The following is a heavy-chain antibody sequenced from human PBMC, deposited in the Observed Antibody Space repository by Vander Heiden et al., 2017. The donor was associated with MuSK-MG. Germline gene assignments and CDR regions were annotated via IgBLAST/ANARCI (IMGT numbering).Heavy chain of an antibody. V-gene: IGHV4-34*01. CDR2: INHSGTT. CDR3: ARRAADRDGYKLFYFDY. CDR1: GGSLSVYY. Sequence: QVQLPPSGPALLNPSENTSRTCAVYGGSLSVYYWSWFRQLQGKGLEWIGEINHSGTTNYNPSLKSRVTISIDTSKKQFSLKVNSVTAADTAVYYCARRAADRDGYKLFYFDYWGQGSLVTVSS. J-gene: IGHJ4*02. D-gene: IGHD5-12*01.